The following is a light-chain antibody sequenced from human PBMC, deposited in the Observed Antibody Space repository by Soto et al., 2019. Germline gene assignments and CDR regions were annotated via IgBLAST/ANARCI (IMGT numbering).Light chain of an antibody. CDR3: QTWGTGIQV. V-gene: IGLV4-69*01. CDR2: LNSDGSH. CDR1: SGHSSHA. J-gene: IGLJ2*01. Sequence: QLVLTQSPSASASLGASVKLTCTLTSGHSSHAIAWHQQQPEKGPRFLMKLNSDGSHNKGDGIPDRFSGSSSGAERFLTISSLQSEDEADYYCQTWGTGIQVFGGGTKLTVL.